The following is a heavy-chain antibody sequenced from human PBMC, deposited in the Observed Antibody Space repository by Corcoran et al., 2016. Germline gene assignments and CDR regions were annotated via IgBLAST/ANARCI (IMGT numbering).Heavy chain of an antibody. D-gene: IGHD6-19*01. CDR1: GYTFTSYA. V-gene: IGHV1-3*01. J-gene: IGHJ4*02. CDR2: INAGNGNT. CDR3: ARADGSIAVAGFDY. Sequence: QVQLVQSGAEVKKPGASVKVSCKASGYTFTSYAMHWVRQAPGQRLEWMGWINAGNGNTKYSQKFQGRVTITRDTSASTAYMELSSLRSEDTAGYYCARADGSIAVAGFDYWGQGTLVTVSS.